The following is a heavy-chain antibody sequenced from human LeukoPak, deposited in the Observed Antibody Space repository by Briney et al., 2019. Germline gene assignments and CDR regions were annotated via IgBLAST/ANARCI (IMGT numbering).Heavy chain of an antibody. CDR2: IRSKAYGGTT. Sequence: GGSLRLSCTASGFTFGDYAMSWVRQAPGEGLEGVGLIRSKAYGGTTEYAASVKGRFTISRDDSKSIAYLQMNSLKTEDTAVYYCTGGDGNDFDYWGQGTLVTVSS. CDR3: TGGDGNDFDY. V-gene: IGHV3-49*04. CDR1: GFTFGDYA. D-gene: IGHD1-1*01. J-gene: IGHJ4*02.